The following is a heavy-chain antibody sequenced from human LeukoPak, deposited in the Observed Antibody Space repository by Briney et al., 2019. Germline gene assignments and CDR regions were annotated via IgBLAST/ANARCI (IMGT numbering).Heavy chain of an antibody. Sequence: PSETLSLTCAVYGGSFSGYYWSWIRQPPGKGLEWIGYIYYSGNTNYNPSLKRRLTVSLDTSKYQFSLKLKSVTAADTAVYYCAREDCSNGVCPIDSWGQGTLVTVSS. D-gene: IGHD2-8*01. CDR3: AREDCSNGVCPIDS. V-gene: IGHV4-59*08. CDR1: GGSFSGYY. CDR2: IYYSGNT. J-gene: IGHJ4*02.